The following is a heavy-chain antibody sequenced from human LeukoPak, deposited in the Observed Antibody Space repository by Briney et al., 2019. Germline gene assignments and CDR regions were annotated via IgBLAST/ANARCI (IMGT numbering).Heavy chain of an antibody. CDR2: ISSGSSYI. Sequence: GGSLRLSCAASGFTFSSYSMNWVRQAPGKGLEWVSSISSGSSYIYYADSVKGRFTISRDNAKNSLYLQMNSLRAEDTAVYYCARDSDYYDSSGPGYFQHWGQGTLVTVSS. CDR1: GFTFSSYS. D-gene: IGHD3-22*01. V-gene: IGHV3-21*01. J-gene: IGHJ1*01. CDR3: ARDSDYYDSSGPGYFQH.